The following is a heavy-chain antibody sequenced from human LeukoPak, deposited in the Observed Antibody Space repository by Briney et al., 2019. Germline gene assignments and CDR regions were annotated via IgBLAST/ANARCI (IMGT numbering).Heavy chain of an antibody. V-gene: IGHV4-34*01. J-gene: IGHJ1*01. CDR2: INHSGST. D-gene: IGHD6-6*01. CDR3: ARGGPLGSAARPIQH. Sequence: SETLSLTCAVYGGSFSGYYWSWIRQPPGKGLEWIGEINHSGSTNYNPSLKSRVTISVDTSKNQFSLKLSSVTAADTAVYYCARGGPLGSAARPIQHWGLGTLVTVSS. CDR1: GGSFSGYY.